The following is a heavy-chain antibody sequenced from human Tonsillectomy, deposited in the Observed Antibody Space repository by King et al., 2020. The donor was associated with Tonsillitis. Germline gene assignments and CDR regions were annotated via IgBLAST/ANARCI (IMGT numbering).Heavy chain of an antibody. J-gene: IGHJ3*02. CDR2: INRDGSET. Sequence: DVQLVESGGGLVQPGGSLRLSCAASGFTFSTYWLTWVRQAPGKGLEWVANINRDGSETYYVDSVKGRFTVSRDNAKNSLYLQMNSLRAEETAIYYCGRDSSPALSGSWYDAFDIWGQGTMVTVSS. CDR3: GRDSSPALSGSWYDAFDI. V-gene: IGHV3-7*01. CDR1: GFTFSTYW. D-gene: IGHD2-15*01.